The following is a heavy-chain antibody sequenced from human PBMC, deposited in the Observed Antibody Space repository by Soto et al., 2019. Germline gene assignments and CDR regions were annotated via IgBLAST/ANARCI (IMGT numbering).Heavy chain of an antibody. V-gene: IGHV1-24*01. CDR3: AREPIVYYDILTGPEHDAFDI. D-gene: IGHD3-9*01. CDR1: GYTLTELS. CDR2: FDPEDGET. Sequence: ASVKVSCKVSGYTLTELSMHWVRQAPGKGLEWMGGFDPEDGETIYAQKFQGRVTMTEDTSTDTAYMELRSLRSDDTAVYYCAREPIVYYDILTGPEHDAFDIWGQGTMVTVSS. J-gene: IGHJ3*02.